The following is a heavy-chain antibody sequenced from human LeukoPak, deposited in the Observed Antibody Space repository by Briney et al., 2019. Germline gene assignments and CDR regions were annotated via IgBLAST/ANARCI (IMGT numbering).Heavy chain of an antibody. J-gene: IGHJ5*02. V-gene: IGHV4-34*01. CDR2: INHSGST. CDR1: GVSFSGYY. D-gene: IGHD3-10*01. Sequence: SETLSLTCAVYGVSFSGYYWSWIRQPPGKGLEWIGEINHSGSTNYNPSLKSRVTISVDTSKNQFSLKLSSVTAADTAVYYCARGWYYGSGSYYKRGIGWFDPWGQGTLVTVSS. CDR3: ARGWYYGSGSYYKRGIGWFDP.